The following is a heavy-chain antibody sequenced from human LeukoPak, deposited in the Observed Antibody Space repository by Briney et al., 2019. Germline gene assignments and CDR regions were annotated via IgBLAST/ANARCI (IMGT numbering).Heavy chain of an antibody. D-gene: IGHD1-26*01. V-gene: IGHV3-30-3*01. J-gene: IGHJ4*02. Sequence: GGSLRLSCAASGFTFSSYAMHWVRQAPGKGLEWVAVISYDGSNKYYADSVKGRFTISRDNSKNTLYLQMNSLRAEDTAVYYCARGWWELLNFFDYWGQGTLVTVSS. CDR2: ISYDGSNK. CDR1: GFTFSSYA. CDR3: ARGWWELLNFFDY.